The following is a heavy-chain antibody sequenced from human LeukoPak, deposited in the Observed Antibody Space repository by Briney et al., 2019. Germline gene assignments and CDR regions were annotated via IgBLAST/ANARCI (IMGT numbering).Heavy chain of an antibody. CDR3: ARSGHGSGSYPSALDH. CDR2: INRDGSIT. J-gene: IGHJ4*02. CDR1: GLNFSNHW. Sequence: GGSLRLSCAASGLNFSNHWIHWVRQAPGKGLVWVSRINRDGSITSYADFVKGRFTISRDNAKNTLYLQMNSLRAEDTAVYYCARSGHGSGSYPSALDHWGQGTLVTVSS. D-gene: IGHD3-10*01. V-gene: IGHV3-74*01.